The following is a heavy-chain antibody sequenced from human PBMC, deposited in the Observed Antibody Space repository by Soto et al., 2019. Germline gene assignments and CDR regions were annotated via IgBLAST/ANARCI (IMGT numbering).Heavy chain of an antibody. Sequence: ASVKVSCKVSGYTLTELSMHWVRQAPGKGLEWMGGFDPEDGETIYAQKFQGRVTMTEDTSTDTAYMELSSLRSEDTAVYYCATVRILLRYFDWLLFRSFRFDPWG. D-gene: IGHD3-9*01. CDR1: GYTLTELS. CDR3: ATVRILLRYFDWLLFRSFRFDP. CDR2: FDPEDGET. V-gene: IGHV1-24*01. J-gene: IGHJ5*02.